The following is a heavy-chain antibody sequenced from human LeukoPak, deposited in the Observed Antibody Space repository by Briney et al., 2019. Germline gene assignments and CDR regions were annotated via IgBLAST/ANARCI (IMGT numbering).Heavy chain of an antibody. D-gene: IGHD3-22*01. CDR2: IYHSGST. CDR1: GYSISSGYY. CDR3: ASFPRTYYYDSSGYYRDY. J-gene: IGHJ4*02. Sequence: SETLSLTCTVSGYSISSGYYWGWIRQPPGKGLEWIGSIYHSGSTYYNPSLKSRVTISVDTSKNQFSLKLSSVTAADTAVYYCASFPRTYYYDSSGYYRDYWGQGTLVTVSS. V-gene: IGHV4-38-2*02.